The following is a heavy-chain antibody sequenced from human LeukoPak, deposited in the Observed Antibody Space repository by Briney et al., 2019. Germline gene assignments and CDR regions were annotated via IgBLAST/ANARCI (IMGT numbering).Heavy chain of an antibody. D-gene: IGHD6-19*01. Sequence: PGGSLRLSCAASGFTFSSYWMSWVRQAPGKGLEWVANIKQDGSEKYYVDSVKGRSTISRDNAKNSLYLQMDSLRAEDTAVYYCARGSLGRLARDYWGQGTLVTVSS. CDR3: ARGSLGRLARDY. CDR2: IKQDGSEK. J-gene: IGHJ4*02. CDR1: GFTFSSYW. V-gene: IGHV3-7*01.